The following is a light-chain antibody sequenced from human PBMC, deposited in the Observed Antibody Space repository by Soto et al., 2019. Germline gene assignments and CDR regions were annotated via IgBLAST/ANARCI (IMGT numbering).Light chain of an antibody. Sequence: QSVLTRPRSVSASPGQKVTISCSGSSSNIWGNSVSWYQQLPGTAPKLLIYDDNKRPSGIPYRFSGSKSGTSATLGITGFQTGDEADYYCGSWDSRLRAYVFGTGTKVNVL. CDR2: DDN. V-gene: IGLV1-51*01. CDR1: SSNIWGNS. CDR3: GSWDSRLRAYV. J-gene: IGLJ1*01.